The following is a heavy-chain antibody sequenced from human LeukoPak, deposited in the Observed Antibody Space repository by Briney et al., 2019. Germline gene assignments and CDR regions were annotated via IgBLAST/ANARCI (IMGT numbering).Heavy chain of an antibody. Sequence: ASVKVSCKASGYTFTSYGISWVRQAPGQGLEWMGWISAYNGNTNDAQKLQGRVTMTTDTSTSTAYMELRSLRSDDTAVYYCARTDYGDYSNDYWGQGTLVTVSS. V-gene: IGHV1-18*01. CDR3: ARTDYGDYSNDY. CDR1: GYTFTSYG. D-gene: IGHD4-17*01. CDR2: ISAYNGNT. J-gene: IGHJ4*02.